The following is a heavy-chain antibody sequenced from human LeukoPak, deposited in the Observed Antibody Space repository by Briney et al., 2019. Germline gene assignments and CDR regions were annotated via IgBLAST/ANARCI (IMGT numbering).Heavy chain of an antibody. V-gene: IGHV3-30*04. Sequence: GRSLRLSCAASGFTFSSYAMHWVRQAPGKGLEWVAVISYDGSNKYYADSVKGRFTISRDNSKNTLYLQMNSLRAEDTAVYYCARDTARDHLDYWGQGTLVTVSS. J-gene: IGHJ4*02. CDR3: ARDTARDHLDY. CDR1: GFTFSSYA. D-gene: IGHD5-18*01. CDR2: ISYDGSNK.